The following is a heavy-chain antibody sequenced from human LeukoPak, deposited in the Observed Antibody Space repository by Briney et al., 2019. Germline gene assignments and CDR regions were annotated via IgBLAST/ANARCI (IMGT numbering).Heavy chain of an antibody. CDR3: ASVLYYYGSGSYSPVTTP. CDR1: GGSISSSSYC. V-gene: IGHV4-39*01. CDR2: IYYSGST. J-gene: IGHJ5*02. D-gene: IGHD3-10*01. Sequence: SETLSLTCTVSGGSISSSSYCWGWIRQPPGKGLEWIGSIYYSGSTYYNPSLKSRVTISVDTSKNQFSLKLSSVTAADTAVYYCASVLYYYGSGSYSPVTTPWGQGTLVTVSS.